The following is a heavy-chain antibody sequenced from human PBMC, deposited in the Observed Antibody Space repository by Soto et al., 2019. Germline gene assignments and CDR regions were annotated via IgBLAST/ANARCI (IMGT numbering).Heavy chain of an antibody. CDR3: ARDGGHYYYYGMDV. J-gene: IGHJ6*02. V-gene: IGHV4-59*01. CDR1: GGSISSYY. CDR2: IYYSGST. Sequence: KASETLSLTCTVSGGSISSYYWSWIRQPPGKGLEWIGYIYYSGSTNYNPSLKSRVTISVDTSKNQFSLKLSSVTAADTAVYYCARDGGHYYYYGMDVWGQGTTVTVSS. D-gene: IGHD3-3*01.